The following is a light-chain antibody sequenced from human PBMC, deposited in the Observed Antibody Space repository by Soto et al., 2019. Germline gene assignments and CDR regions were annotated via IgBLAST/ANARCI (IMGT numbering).Light chain of an antibody. V-gene: IGLV1-40*01. CDR3: QSYDSSVSKVV. J-gene: IGLJ2*01. Sequence: QSVLTQPPSVSGAPGQRVTISCTGSSSNIGAGYDVHWYQHLPGTAPNLLIYGNSNRPSGVPDRFSGSKSGTSASLAITGLRAEDEADYCGQSYDSSVSKVVFGGGTKLTVL. CDR2: GNS. CDR1: SSNIGAGYD.